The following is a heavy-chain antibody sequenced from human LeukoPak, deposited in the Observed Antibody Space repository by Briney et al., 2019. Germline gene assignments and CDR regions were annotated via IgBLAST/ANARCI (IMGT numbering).Heavy chain of an antibody. CDR1: GGSISSYY. Sequence: PSETLSLTCTVSGGSISSYYWSWIRQPPGKGLEWIGYIYYSGSTNYNPSLKSRVTISVDTSKNQFSLKLSSVTAADTAVYYCAGDLGAGWYYFDYWGQGTLVTVSS. J-gene: IGHJ4*02. V-gene: IGHV4-59*01. CDR3: AGDLGAGWYYFDY. D-gene: IGHD6-13*01. CDR2: IYYSGST.